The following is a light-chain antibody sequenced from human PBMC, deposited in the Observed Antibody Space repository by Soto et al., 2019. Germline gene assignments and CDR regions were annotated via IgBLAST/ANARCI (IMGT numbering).Light chain of an antibody. J-gene: IGLJ3*02. CDR3: SSFTSSGTL. V-gene: IGLV2-14*01. CDR2: EVS. CDR1: SRDVGGYDY. Sequence: QSALTQPATVSGSPGQPITISCTGTSRDVGGYDYVSWYQQHPGKVPKLIIYEVSIRASGVSNRCSASKSANTASLTISGLQPEDEADYYCSSFTSSGTLFGGGTKVTVL.